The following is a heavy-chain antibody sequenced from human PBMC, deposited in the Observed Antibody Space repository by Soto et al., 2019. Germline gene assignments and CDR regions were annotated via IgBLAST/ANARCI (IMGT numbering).Heavy chain of an antibody. D-gene: IGHD3-22*01. Sequence: VELVQSGAEVKKPGSSVKVSCQASEDTFRNYAISWVRQAPGQGLEWMGGIIPIFGTANYAQKFQGRVTITADTSANTVYLELSSLRSEDTAVYYFASTKYDSSAYYYWYLGLWGRGTLVTVSS. V-gene: IGHV1-69*06. CDR2: IIPIFGTA. CDR1: EDTFRNYA. CDR3: ASTKYDSSAYYYWYLGL. J-gene: IGHJ2*01.